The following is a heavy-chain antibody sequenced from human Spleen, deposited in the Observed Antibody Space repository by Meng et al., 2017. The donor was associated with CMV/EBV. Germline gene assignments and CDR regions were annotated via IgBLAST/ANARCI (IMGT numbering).Heavy chain of an antibody. D-gene: IGHD2-15*01. J-gene: IGHJ5*02. CDR1: GFTVSSNY. CDR3: AREHCDGGSCFDP. CDR2: IYSGGST. V-gene: IGHV3-53*01. Sequence: GESLKISCAASGFTVSSNYMSWVRQAPGKGLEWVSVIYSGGSTYYADSVKGRFTISRDNSKNTVYLQMNSLRAEDTAVYYCAREHCDGGSCFDPWGQGTLVTVSS.